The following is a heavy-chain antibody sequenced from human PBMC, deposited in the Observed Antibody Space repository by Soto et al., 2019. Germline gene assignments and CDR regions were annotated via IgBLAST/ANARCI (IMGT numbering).Heavy chain of an antibody. J-gene: IGHJ6*03. V-gene: IGHV1-8*01. D-gene: IGHD7-27*01. Sequence: ASVKVSCKSSVYTFTKYDINWLRQATGQGREGMGWMNPNSGNTGYAKKFQGRVTMTRNTSISTAYMELSSLRSEDTAVYYCVRGRQNWGWGIDYYYYMDVWGKGTTVTGSS. CDR3: VRGRQNWGWGIDYYYYMDV. CDR2: MNPNSGNT. CDR1: VYTFTKYD.